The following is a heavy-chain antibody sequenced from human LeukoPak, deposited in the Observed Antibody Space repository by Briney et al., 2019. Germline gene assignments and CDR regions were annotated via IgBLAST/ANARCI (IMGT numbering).Heavy chain of an antibody. CDR2: ISNDGSNK. J-gene: IGHJ3*02. Sequence: GGSLRLSCAASGFTFSIYAMQWVRQAPGKGLEWVALISNDGSNKYYAASVKGRFTISRDNSKNTLFLQMYSLRDEDTAIYYCARAAHFYSNAFDIWGLGTMVTVSS. D-gene: IGHD6-13*01. V-gene: IGHV3-30*14. CDR1: GFTFSIYA. CDR3: ARAAHFYSNAFDI.